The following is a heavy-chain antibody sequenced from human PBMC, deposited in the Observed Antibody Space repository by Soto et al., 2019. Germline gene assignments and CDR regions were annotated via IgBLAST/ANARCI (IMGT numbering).Heavy chain of an antibody. CDR3: ARVGDSYYYYYGMDV. CDR2: ISSSSSTI. J-gene: IGHJ6*02. Sequence: GSLRLSCAASGFTFSSYSMNWVRQAPGKGLEWVSYISSSSSTIYYADSVKGRFTISRDNAKNSLYLQMNSLRDEDTAVYYCARVGDSYYYYYGMDVWGQGTTVTVSS. D-gene: IGHD2-21*02. V-gene: IGHV3-48*02. CDR1: GFTFSSYS.